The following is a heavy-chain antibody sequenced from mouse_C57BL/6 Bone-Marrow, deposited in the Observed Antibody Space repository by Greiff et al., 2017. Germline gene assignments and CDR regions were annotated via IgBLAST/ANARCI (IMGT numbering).Heavy chain of an antibody. V-gene: IGHV1-63*01. CDR1: GYTFTNYW. J-gene: IGHJ4*01. D-gene: IGHD1-1*01. CDR3: ADLRDYAMGY. CDR2: IYPGGGYT. Sequence: QVQLKESGAELVRPGTSVKMSCKASGYTFTNYWIGWAKQRPGHGLEWIGDIYPGGGYTNYNEKFKGKATLTADKSSSTAYMQLSSLTSEDSAIYYCADLRDYAMGYWGTTTSVTVST.